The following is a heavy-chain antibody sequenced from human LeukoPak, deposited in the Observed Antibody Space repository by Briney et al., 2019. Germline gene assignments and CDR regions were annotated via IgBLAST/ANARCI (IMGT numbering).Heavy chain of an antibody. J-gene: IGHJ5*02. V-gene: IGHV4-34*01. D-gene: IGHD6-25*01. CDR2: INHSGST. CDR3: ARDLAGPRFDP. Sequence: SETLSLTCAVYGGSFSGYYWSWIRQPPGKGLEWIGEINHSGSTNYNPSLKSRVTISVDTSKNQFSLKLSSVTAADTAVYYCARDLAGPRFDPWGQGTLVTVSS. CDR1: GGSFSGYY.